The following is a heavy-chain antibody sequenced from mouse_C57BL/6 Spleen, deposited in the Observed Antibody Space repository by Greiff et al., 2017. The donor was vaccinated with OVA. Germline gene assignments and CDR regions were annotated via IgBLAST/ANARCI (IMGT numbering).Heavy chain of an antibody. V-gene: IGHV1-53*01. Sequence: QVQLKQPGTELVKPGASVKLSCKASGYTFTSYWMHWVKQRPGQGLEWIGNINPSNGGNNYNEKFKSKATLTVNKSYSTAYMQLSSRTAEDSAVYDCARSNYGTRFAYWGQGTLVTVSA. CDR3: ARSNYGTRFAY. CDR1: GYTFTSYW. D-gene: IGHD1-1*01. J-gene: IGHJ3*01. CDR2: INPSNGGN.